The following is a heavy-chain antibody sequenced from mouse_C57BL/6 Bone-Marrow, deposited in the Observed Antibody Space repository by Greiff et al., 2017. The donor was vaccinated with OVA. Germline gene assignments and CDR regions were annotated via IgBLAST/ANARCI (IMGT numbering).Heavy chain of an antibody. J-gene: IGHJ1*03. Sequence: QVHVKQSGPELVKPGASVKISCKASGYSFTSYYIHWVKQRPGQGLEWIGWIYPGSGNTKYNEKFKGKATLTADTSSSTAYMQLSSLTSEDSAVYYCARGGLGDWYFDVWGTGTTVTVSS. D-gene: IGHD2-2*01. CDR1: GYSFTSYY. CDR2: IYPGSGNT. V-gene: IGHV1-66*01. CDR3: ARGGLGDWYFDV.